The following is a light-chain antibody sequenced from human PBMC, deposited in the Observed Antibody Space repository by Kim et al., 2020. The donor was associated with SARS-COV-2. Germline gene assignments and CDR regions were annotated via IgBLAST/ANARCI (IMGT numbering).Light chain of an antibody. CDR2: GKN. V-gene: IGLV3-19*01. Sequence: SSELTQDPAVSVALGQTVRITCQGDSLRRYYATWYQQKPGQAPILVIYGKNNRPSGIPDRFCGSSSGNTASLTITGTQAGDEADYYCNSRDSNDNVVFGG. CDR1: SLRRYY. J-gene: IGLJ2*01. CDR3: NSRDSNDNVV.